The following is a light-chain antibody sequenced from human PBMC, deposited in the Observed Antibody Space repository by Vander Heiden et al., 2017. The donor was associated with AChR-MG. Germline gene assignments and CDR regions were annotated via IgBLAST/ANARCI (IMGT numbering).Light chain of an antibody. CDR1: SSDVGTYNY. CDR2: DVS. CDR3: SSYTPTSTLV. J-gene: IGLJ3*02. V-gene: IGLV2-14*03. Sequence: QSALTQPASVSGSPGQSITISCTGTSSDVGTYNYVSWYQQHPGKATKLMIYDVSNRPSGVSNRFSGSKSGNTASLTISGLQAEDVADYFCSSYTPTSTLVFGGGTKLTVL.